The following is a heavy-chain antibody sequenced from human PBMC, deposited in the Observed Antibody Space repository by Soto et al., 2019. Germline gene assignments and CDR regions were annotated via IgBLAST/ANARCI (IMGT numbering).Heavy chain of an antibody. V-gene: IGHV1-69*13. CDR1: GGTFSSYA. CDR3: ARDGPDCSGGSCYGY. D-gene: IGHD2-15*01. Sequence: SVKVSCKASGGTFSSYAISWVRQAPGQGLEWMGGIIPIFGTANYAQKFQGRVTITADESTSTAYMELSSLRSEDTAVYYCARDGPDCSGGSCYGYWGQGTLVTVSS. CDR2: IIPIFGTA. J-gene: IGHJ4*02.